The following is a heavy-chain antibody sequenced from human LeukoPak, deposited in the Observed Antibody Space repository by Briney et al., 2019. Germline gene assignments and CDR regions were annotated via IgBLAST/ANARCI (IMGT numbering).Heavy chain of an antibody. Sequence: GGSLRLSCAASGFTVSSNYMSWVRQAPGKGLEWVSVIYSGGSTYYADSVKGRFTISRDNAKNSLYLQMNSLRAEDTAVYYCAREPKYSYGQEYYFDYWGQGTLVTVSS. J-gene: IGHJ4*02. D-gene: IGHD5-18*01. V-gene: IGHV3-53*01. CDR3: AREPKYSYGQEYYFDY. CDR2: IYSGGST. CDR1: GFTVSSNY.